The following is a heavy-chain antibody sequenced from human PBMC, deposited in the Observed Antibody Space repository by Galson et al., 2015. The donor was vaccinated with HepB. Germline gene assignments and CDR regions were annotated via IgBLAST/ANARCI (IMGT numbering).Heavy chain of an antibody. V-gene: IGHV3-23*01. CDR2: ISYRGDNT. CDR3: AKRGDIVVVATAIYFDY. J-gene: IGHJ4*02. D-gene: IGHD2-2*01. Sequence: SLRLSCAASGFRFSTLAMSWVRQAPGKGPEWVSTISYRGDNTYYADSVKGRFTISRDNSKNKRYLRMNSLRAEDTAVYYCAKRGDIVVVATAIYFDYWGQGTLVTVSS. CDR1: GFRFSTLA.